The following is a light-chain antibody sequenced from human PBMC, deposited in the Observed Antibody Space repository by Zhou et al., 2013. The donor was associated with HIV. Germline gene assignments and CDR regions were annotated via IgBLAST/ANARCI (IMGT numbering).Light chain of an antibody. J-gene: IGKJ4*01. CDR3: MQALQLPPT. CDR1: QSLLHSNGNNY. V-gene: IGKV2-28*01. CDR2: LGS. Sequence: DIVMTQSPLSLPVTPGEPASISCRSTQSLLHSNGNNYLSWYLQKPGQSPQLLIYLGSNRASGVPDRFSGSGSGTDFTLKISRVEARRWLGFITCMQALQLPPTFGGRVQG.